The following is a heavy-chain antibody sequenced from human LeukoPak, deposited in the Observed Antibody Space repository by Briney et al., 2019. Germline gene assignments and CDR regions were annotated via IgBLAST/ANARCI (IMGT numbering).Heavy chain of an antibody. J-gene: IGHJ4*02. CDR3: ATLTLFSTFQEYYFDY. Sequence: GGSLRLSCAASGFTFSSYSMNWVRQAPGKGLEWVSSISSSSSYIYYADSVKGRFTISRDNAKNSLYLQMNSLRAEDTAAYYCATLTLFSTFQEYYFDYWGQGTLVTVSS. CDR2: ISSSSSYI. V-gene: IGHV3-21*01. D-gene: IGHD2-21*01. CDR1: GFTFSSYS.